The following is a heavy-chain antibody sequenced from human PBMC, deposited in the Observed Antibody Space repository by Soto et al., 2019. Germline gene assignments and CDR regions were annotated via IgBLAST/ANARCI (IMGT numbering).Heavy chain of an antibody. D-gene: IGHD1-1*01. CDR2: ISGHNGNT. CDR3: VRDWQLPP. V-gene: IGHV1-18*01. CDR1: GYTLTNYG. Sequence: QVQLVQSGDEVKKTGASVKVSCRASGYTLTNYGISWVRQAPGQGLFWMGWISGHNGNTLYAQNVQGRLTLPIDTCASTACMELMSLKIAESAMYDGVRDWQLPPWGKGSLVTVFS. J-gene: IGHJ5*02.